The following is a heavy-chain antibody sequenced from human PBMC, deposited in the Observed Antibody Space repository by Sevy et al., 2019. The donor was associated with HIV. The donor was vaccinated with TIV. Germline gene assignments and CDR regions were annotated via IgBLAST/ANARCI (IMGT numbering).Heavy chain of an antibody. CDR2: ISAYNGNT. CDR1: GYTFTSYG. J-gene: IGHJ3*02. D-gene: IGHD3-22*01. CDR3: ARDESGSYYYDSSGYYRALTFDI. V-gene: IGHV1-18*04. Sequence: ASVKVSCKASGYTFTSYGISWVRQAPGQGLEWMGWISAYNGNTNYAQKLQGRVTMTTDTSTSTAYMELRCLRSDDTAVYYCARDESGSYYYDSSGYYRALTFDIWGQGTMVTVSS.